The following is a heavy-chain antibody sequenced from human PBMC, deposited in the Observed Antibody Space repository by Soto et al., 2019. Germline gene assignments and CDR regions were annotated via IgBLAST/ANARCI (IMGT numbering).Heavy chain of an antibody. V-gene: IGHV3-21*01. CDR1: GFTFSSYS. D-gene: IGHD3-3*01. CDR3: ARVPLSEVRFLACMDV. J-gene: IGHJ6*02. Sequence: EVQLVESGGGLVKPGGSLRLSCAASGFTFSSYSMNWVRQAPGKGLEWVSSISSSSSYIYYADSVTGRFTISRDNAKNSLYLQLNSLRAEDTAVYYCARVPLSEVRFLACMDVWGQGTTVTVSS. CDR2: ISSSSSYI.